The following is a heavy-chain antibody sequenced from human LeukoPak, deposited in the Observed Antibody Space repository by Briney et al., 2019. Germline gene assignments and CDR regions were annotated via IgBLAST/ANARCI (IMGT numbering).Heavy chain of an antibody. CDR2: ITPSSSNI. V-gene: IGHV3-21*01. D-gene: IGHD1-7*01. CDR1: GFTFSSYT. Sequence: GGSLRLSCAASGFTFSSYTMNWVRQAPGRGLEWVSLITPSSSNIYYADSVKGRFTISRDNAKNSLYLQMNNLRAEDTAVYFCASDQTSSWYFDLWGRGTLVTVSS. CDR3: ASDQTSSWYFDL. J-gene: IGHJ2*01.